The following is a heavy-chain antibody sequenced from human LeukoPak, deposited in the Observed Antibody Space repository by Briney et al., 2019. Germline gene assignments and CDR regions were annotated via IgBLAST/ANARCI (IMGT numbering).Heavy chain of an antibody. V-gene: IGHV3-74*01. Sequence: GGSLRLSCVVSGFPFGNFWMHWVRQVPGKGLVWVARMDTDGRTTDYADSVKGRFTFSRDNARNTLYLQMRSLRADDTALYYCATDVTGSEDRWGQGTLVTVSS. J-gene: IGHJ5*02. D-gene: IGHD6-25*01. CDR1: GFPFGNFW. CDR2: MDTDGRTT. CDR3: ATDVTGSEDR.